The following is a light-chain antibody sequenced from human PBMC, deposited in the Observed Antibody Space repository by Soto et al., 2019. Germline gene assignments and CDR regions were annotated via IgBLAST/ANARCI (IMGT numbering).Light chain of an antibody. CDR1: QSVSNNY. CDR2: GAS. J-gene: IGKJ1*01. V-gene: IGKV3-20*01. CDR3: QQYGSSGT. Sequence: EIVMTQSPATVSVSPGERATLSCRASQSVSNNYLAWYQQKPGQAPRLLIYGASNRATGIPDRFSGSGSGTDFTLTISRLEPEDFAVYYCQQYGSSGTFGQGTKVDI.